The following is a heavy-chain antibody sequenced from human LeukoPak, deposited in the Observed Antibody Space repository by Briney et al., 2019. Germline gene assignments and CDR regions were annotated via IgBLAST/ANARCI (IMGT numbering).Heavy chain of an antibody. CDR1: GYTFTSYG. CDR3: ARDVRHIAVAGMIDY. D-gene: IGHD6-19*01. J-gene: IGHJ4*02. CDR2: ISAYNGNT. V-gene: IGHV1-18*01. Sequence: ASVKVSCKASGYTFTSYGISWVRQAPGQGLEWMGWISAYNGNTNYAQKLQGRVTMTTDISTSTAYMELRSLRSDDTAVYYCARDVRHIAVAGMIDYWGQGTLVTVSS.